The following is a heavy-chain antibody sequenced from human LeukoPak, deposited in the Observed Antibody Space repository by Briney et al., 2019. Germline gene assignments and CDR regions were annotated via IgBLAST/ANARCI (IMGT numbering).Heavy chain of an antibody. CDR1: GFIFSNYG. V-gene: IGHV3-33*06. CDR2: IWYDGSNK. CDR3: AKEHSGYDLGYFDY. J-gene: IGHJ4*02. Sequence: GGSLRLSCAASGFIFSNYGMHWVRQAPGKGLEWVAVIWYDGSNKYYADSVKGRFTISRDNSKNTLYLQMNSLRAEDTAVYYCAKEHSGYDLGYFDYWGQGTLVTVSS. D-gene: IGHD5-12*01.